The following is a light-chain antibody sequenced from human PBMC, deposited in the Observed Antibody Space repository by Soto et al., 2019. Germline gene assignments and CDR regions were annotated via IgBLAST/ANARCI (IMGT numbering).Light chain of an antibody. V-gene: IGKV3-20*01. CDR1: QSVSSSY. Sequence: EIVLTQSPGTLSLSPGERATLTCRASQSVSSSYLAWYQQKPGQAPRLLMYDASNRATGIPDRFSGSGSGTDFTLTISRLEPEDFAVYYCQQYGSSPPITFGQGTRLEIK. CDR3: QQYGSSPPIT. J-gene: IGKJ5*01. CDR2: DAS.